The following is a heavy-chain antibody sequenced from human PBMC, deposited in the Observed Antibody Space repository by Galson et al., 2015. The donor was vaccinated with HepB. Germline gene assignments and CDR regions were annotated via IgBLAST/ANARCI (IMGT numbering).Heavy chain of an antibody. J-gene: IGHJ4*02. CDR3: TTMGVPNY. D-gene: IGHD1-26*01. CDR2: LRGKPNSFAT. V-gene: IGHV3-73*01. Sequence: SLRLSCAVSGFNFSVSTMHWVRQASGKGLEWIGRLRGKPNSFATAYAASVKGRFTISRDESDNTAYLQMSSLKTEDTALYYCTTMGVPNYWGQGSLVTVSS. CDR1: GFNFSVST.